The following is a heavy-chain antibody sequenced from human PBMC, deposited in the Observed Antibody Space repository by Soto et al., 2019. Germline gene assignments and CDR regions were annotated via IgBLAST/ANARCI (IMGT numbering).Heavy chain of an antibody. D-gene: IGHD3-10*01. CDR1: GIPVSSNY. CDR2: LHSGGDT. V-gene: IGHV3-53*04. CDR3: ARNGPYYYASRMDV. J-gene: IGHJ6*02. Sequence: EVQLVESGGGLVQPGGSLRLSCVASGIPVSSNYMTWVRQAPGMGLEWVSVLHSGGDTYYANSVKGRFTISRHDSTNTLFLKMNSLTAEDTAVYYCARNGPYYYASRMDVWGQGTPVTVSS.